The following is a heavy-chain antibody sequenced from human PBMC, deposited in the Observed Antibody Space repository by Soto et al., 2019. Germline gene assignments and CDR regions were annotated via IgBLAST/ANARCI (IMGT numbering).Heavy chain of an antibody. D-gene: IGHD3-3*01. Sequence: PAKSLSLTCTVSGGAIISGSYSWSGVRQGPGRGVARPGNIYYRGSTTYNPSLKSRVTISVDTSKNQFSLKLSTVTAADTAVYYCAREDGDPTYYDFWSGPSNPDYDYGMDVWGQGTTVTVSS. J-gene: IGHJ6*02. CDR3: AREDGDPTYYDFWSGPSNPDYDYGMDV. CDR1: GGAIISGSYS. V-gene: IGHV4-61*01. CDR2: IYYRGST.